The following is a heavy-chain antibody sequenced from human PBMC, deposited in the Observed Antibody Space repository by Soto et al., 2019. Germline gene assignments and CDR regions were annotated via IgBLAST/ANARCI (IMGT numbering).Heavy chain of an antibody. CDR1: GFTFSSYA. J-gene: IGHJ2*01. V-gene: IGHV3-23*01. D-gene: IGHD3-22*01. CDR2: ISGSGGST. Sequence: GGSLRLSCAASGFTFSSYAMSWVRQAPGKGLEWVSAISGSGGSTYYADSVKGRFTISRDNSKNTLYLQMNSLRAEDTAVYYYAKVRGPVRPDIIVVVKRYGWYMHLWGRAILV. CDR3: AKVRGPVRPDIIVVVKRYGWYMHL.